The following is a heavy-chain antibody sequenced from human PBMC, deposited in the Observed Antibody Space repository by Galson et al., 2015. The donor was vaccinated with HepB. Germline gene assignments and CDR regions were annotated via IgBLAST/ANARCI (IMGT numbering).Heavy chain of an antibody. CDR2: ISYDGSNK. D-gene: IGHD4-17*01. V-gene: IGHV3-30-3*01. CDR1: GFTFSSYA. J-gene: IGHJ4*02. CDR3: ARVGFYGDYVKSLFY. Sequence: LRLSCAASGFTFSSYAMHWVRQAPGEGLEWVAVISYDGSNKYYADSVKGRFTISRDNSKNTLYLQMNSLRAEDTAVYYCARVGFYGDYVKSLFYWGQGTLVTVSS.